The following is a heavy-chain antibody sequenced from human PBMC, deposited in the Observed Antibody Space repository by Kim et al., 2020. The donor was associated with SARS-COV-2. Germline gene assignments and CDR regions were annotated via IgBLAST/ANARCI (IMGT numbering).Heavy chain of an antibody. V-gene: IGHV3-11*06. CDR3: SRGPGSGDYVIDAFDI. Sequence: GGSLRLSCAASGFTFSDYYMSWIRQAPGKGLEWVSYISSSSSYTNYADSVKGRFTISRDNAKNSLYLQRNRLTAEDTAEYYCSRGPGSGDYVIDAFDIWGQGTMVTVSS. D-gene: IGHD3-22*01. CDR2: ISSSSSYT. CDR1: GFTFSDYY. J-gene: IGHJ3*02.